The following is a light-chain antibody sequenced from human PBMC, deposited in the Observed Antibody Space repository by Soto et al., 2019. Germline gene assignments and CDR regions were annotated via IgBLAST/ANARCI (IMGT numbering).Light chain of an antibody. J-gene: IGKJ5*01. V-gene: IGKV3-15*01. Sequence: EIVMAHSPSTLSVSPVLRSTLSCRASQSVGSKLAWYQQKPGQAPRLLIYGASTRAPGIPARFSGSGSGTDFTLTISSLETEDFAVYYCQQRSNWHVITFGQGTRLEI. CDR1: QSVGSK. CDR2: GAS. CDR3: QQRSNWHVIT.